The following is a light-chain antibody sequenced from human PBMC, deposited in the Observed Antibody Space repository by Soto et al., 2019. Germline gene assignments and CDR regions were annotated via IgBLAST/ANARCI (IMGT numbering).Light chain of an antibody. J-gene: IGKJ2*01. CDR3: QQYNSYPYT. CDR2: KAS. V-gene: IGKV1-5*03. Sequence: DIQMTQSPSTLSASVGDRVTITCRASQSISSRLAWYQQKPGKAPKLLIYKASSLESGVPPRVSGSGSRTEFTLTISSLQPDDFATYYCQQYNSYPYTFGQGTKLEIK. CDR1: QSISSR.